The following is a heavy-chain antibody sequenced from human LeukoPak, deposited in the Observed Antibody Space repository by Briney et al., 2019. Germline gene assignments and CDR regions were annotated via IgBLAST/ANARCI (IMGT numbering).Heavy chain of an antibody. Sequence: ASVKVSCKASGYTFTSYDITWVRQAPGQGLEWMGWISAYNGNTNYAQKLQGRVTMTTDTSTSTAYMELRSLRSDDTAVYYCARATGYSSGWYLDYWGQGTLVTVSS. J-gene: IGHJ4*02. CDR2: ISAYNGNT. CDR3: ARATGYSSGWYLDY. D-gene: IGHD6-19*01. V-gene: IGHV1-18*01. CDR1: GYTFTSYD.